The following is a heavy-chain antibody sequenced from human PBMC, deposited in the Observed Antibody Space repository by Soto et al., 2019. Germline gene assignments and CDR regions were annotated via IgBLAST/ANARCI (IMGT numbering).Heavy chain of an antibody. Sequence: SQTLSLTCAISGDSVFSNSAAWNWIRQSPSRGPEWLGRTYYRSKWYNDYAGSVRSRITINPDTSKNQFSLHLNSVTPDDTAVYYCARDLSGFFQHWGLGTLVTVSS. CDR1: GDSVFSNSAA. J-gene: IGHJ1*01. V-gene: IGHV6-1*01. CDR3: ARDLSGFFQH. CDR2: TYYRSKWYN. D-gene: IGHD3-3*02.